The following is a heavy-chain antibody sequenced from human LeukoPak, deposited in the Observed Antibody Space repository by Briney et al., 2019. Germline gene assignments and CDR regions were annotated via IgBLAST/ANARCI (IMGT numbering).Heavy chain of an antibody. CDR1: GGSITSYY. V-gene: IGHV4-59*08. J-gene: IGHJ4*02. Sequence: SETLSLTCTVSGGSITSYYWSWIRRPPGKGLEWIGYISYSGTTNYNPSLKSRVTFSVDTSKDQFSLKLTSVTAADTAVYYCARLGSYQDCWGQGTLVTVSS. D-gene: IGHD1-26*01. CDR2: ISYSGTT. CDR3: ARLGSYQDC.